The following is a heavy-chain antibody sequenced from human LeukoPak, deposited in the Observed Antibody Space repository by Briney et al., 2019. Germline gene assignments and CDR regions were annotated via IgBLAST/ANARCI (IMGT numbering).Heavy chain of an antibody. J-gene: IGHJ4*02. CDR2: IHSTGST. Sequence: PSETLSLTCTVSGGSISYYYWSWIRQSPGQGLEWIGYIHSTGSTNYNPSLKSRVTMSVDTSKNQLSLRLRSVSDADTAVYHCARVTDWNDLDYWGQGILVTVSS. V-gene: IGHV4-59*01. CDR3: ARVTDWNDLDY. CDR1: GGSISYYY. D-gene: IGHD1-1*01.